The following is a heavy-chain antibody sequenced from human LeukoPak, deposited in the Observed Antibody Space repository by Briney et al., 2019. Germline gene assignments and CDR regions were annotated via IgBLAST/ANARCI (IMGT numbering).Heavy chain of an antibody. CDR1: GGSISSYY. D-gene: IGHD3-10*01. CDR2: IYYSGST. CDR3: ARTYGSGSYDDY. J-gene: IGHJ4*02. Sequence: PSETLSLTCTVSGGSISSYYWSWIRQPPGKGLEWIGYIYYSGSTNYNPSLKSRVTIPVDTSKNQFSLKLSSVTAADTAVYYCARTYGSGSYDDYWGQGALVTVSS. V-gene: IGHV4-59*01.